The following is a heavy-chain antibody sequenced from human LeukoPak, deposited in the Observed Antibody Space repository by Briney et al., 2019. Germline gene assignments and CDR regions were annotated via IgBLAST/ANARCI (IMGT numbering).Heavy chain of an antibody. CDR2: IKADGSEK. J-gene: IGHJ4*02. D-gene: IGHD2-15*01. CDR1: GFPFSSRW. CDR3: ARYCGGGSCFDY. V-gene: IGHV3-7*04. Sequence: GGSLRLSCAASGFPFSSRWMSWVRQAPGKGLEWVANIKADGSEKCYVDSVKGRFTVSRDNAKNSLFLQMNSLRAEDTGLYYCARYCGGGSCFDYWGRGTLVTVSS.